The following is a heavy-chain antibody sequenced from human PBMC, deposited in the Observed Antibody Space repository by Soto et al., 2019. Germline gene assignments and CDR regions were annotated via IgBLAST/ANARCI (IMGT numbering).Heavy chain of an antibody. CDR3: ARQRMDNWNYFDY. J-gene: IGHJ4*02. V-gene: IGHV5-51*01. CDR2: IYPGDSDT. CDR1: GYRFTNYW. D-gene: IGHD1-20*01. Sequence: PGESLKISCKGSGYRFTNYWIAWVRQMPGKGLEWMGIIYPGDSDTRYSPSFQGQVTISADKSISTAYLQWSSLKASDTAMYYCARQRMDNWNYFDYWGQGTLVTVSS.